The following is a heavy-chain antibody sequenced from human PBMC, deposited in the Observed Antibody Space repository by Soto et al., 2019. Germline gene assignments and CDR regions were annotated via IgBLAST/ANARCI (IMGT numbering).Heavy chain of an antibody. CDR3: AKALYGSSSSPIDF. CDR1: GFTFDDYA. CDR2: ITWNSVYT. Sequence: EVQLVESGGGSVQPGRSLRLSCAASGFTFDDYAMHWVRQAPGKGLEWVSYITWNSVYTGYADSVKGRFTISRDNANNSLYLQMNSLKPEDTAFYYCAKALYGSSSSPIDFWGQGTLVTVSS. J-gene: IGHJ4*02. D-gene: IGHD6-13*01. V-gene: IGHV3-9*01.